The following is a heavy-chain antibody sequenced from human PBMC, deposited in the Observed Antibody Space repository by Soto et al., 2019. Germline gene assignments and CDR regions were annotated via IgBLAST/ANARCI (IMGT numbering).Heavy chain of an antibody. D-gene: IGHD3-9*01. Sequence: QEQLVESGGGLVKPGGSLRLSCAASGFNFNDYYMSWIRQAPGKGLEYIAYISSLNHYNNYADSVKSRFTISIDNAKHSLELQMSSLSSEDTAVYYCARFVSRRYFDSGGRGTLVTVYS. CDR3: ARFVSRRYFDS. CDR1: GFNFNDYY. CDR2: ISSLNHYN. V-gene: IGHV3-11*06. J-gene: IGHJ4*02.